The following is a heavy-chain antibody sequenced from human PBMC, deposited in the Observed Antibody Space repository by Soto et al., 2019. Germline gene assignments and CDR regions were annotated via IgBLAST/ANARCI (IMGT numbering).Heavy chain of an antibody. CDR2: IYYSGST. V-gene: IGHV4-61*01. CDR1: GGSVSSGSYY. CDR3: ARALSYYDFWSGLDY. D-gene: IGHD3-3*01. Sequence: SETLSLTCTVSGGSVSSGSYYWSWIRQPPGKGLEWIGYIYYSGSTNYNPSLKSRVTISVDTSKNQFSLKLSSVTAADTAVYYCARALSYYDFWSGLDYWGQGTLVTVSS. J-gene: IGHJ4*02.